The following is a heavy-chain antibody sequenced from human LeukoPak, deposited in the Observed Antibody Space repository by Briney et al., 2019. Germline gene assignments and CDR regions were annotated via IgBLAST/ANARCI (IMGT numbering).Heavy chain of an antibody. CDR1: GYTFTSYG. CDR3: ARAPYCSSTSCYRDYYYYGMDV. V-gene: IGHV1-18*01. J-gene: IGHJ6*02. D-gene: IGHD2-2*01. Sequence: GASVKVSCKASGYTFTSYGISWVRQAPGQGLEWMGWISAYNGNTNYAQKLQGRVTMTTDTSTSTAYMELRSLRSDDTAVYYCARAPYCSSTSCYRDYYYYGMDVWGQGTTVTVSS. CDR2: ISAYNGNT.